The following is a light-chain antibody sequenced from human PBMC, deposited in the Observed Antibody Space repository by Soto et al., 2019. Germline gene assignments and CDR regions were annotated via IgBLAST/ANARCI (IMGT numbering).Light chain of an antibody. J-gene: IGLJ2*01. V-gene: IGLV2-14*01. CDR1: RSDVGDYNF. CDR2: DVT. CDR3: SSYTSTNTLV. Sequence: QSALTQPASVSGSHGQSITISCTGTRSDVGDYNFVSWYQQHPGKVPKLLIYDVTHRPSGVSNRFSASKSANTASLTISGLQAEDEADCYCSSYTSTNTLVFGGGTKLAVL.